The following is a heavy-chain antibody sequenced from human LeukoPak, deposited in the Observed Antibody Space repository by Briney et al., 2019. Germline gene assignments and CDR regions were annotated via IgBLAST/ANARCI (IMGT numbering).Heavy chain of an antibody. J-gene: IGHJ3*02. CDR1: EFTFSSYA. Sequence: QSGGSLRLSCAASEFTFSSYAMNWVRQAPGKGLEWVSGISGSGGSTYYAESVKGRFTISRDNSKNTLYLQMNSLRAEDTAVHYCAKKGGSSQGDAFDIWGQGTMVTVS. CDR3: AKKGGSSQGDAFDI. V-gene: IGHV3-23*01. CDR2: ISGSGGST. D-gene: IGHD6-13*01.